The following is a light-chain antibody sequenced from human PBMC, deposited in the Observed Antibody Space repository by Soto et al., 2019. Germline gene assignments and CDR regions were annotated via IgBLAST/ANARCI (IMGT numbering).Light chain of an antibody. Sequence: EIVMTQSPDTLSVSPGERATLSCRASQSVSSNLAWYQQKPGQAPRLLIYGASSRATGIPDRFSASGSGTDFTLTISRLEPEDFAVYYCQQYGSSPRTFGQGTKVDIK. CDR1: QSVSSN. CDR2: GAS. V-gene: IGKV3-20*01. CDR3: QQYGSSPRT. J-gene: IGKJ1*01.